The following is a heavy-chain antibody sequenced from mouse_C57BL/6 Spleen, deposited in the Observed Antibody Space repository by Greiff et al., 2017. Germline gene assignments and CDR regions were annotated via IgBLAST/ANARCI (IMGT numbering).Heavy chain of an antibody. J-gene: IGHJ2*01. CDR2: ISGGGGNT. V-gene: IGHV5-9*01. CDR3: ARHQLITTVVAPRDY. Sequence: EVKVVESGGGLVKPGGSLKLSCAASGFTFSSYTMSWVRQTPEKRLEWVATISGGGGNTYYPDSVKGRFTISRDNAKNTLYLQMSSLRSEDTALYYCARHQLITTVVAPRDYWGQGTTLTVSS. CDR1: GFTFSSYT. D-gene: IGHD1-1*01.